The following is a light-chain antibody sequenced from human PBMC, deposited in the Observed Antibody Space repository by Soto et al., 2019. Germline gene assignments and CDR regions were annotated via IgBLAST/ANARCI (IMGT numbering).Light chain of an antibody. CDR3: QQYGKSPQIT. CDR2: AAS. J-gene: IGKJ5*01. Sequence: EIVLTQSPGSLSLSPGEGSTLSCRASETIKKNYLAWYQQQPGQAPRLLIYAASRRATGIPDRFSGSGSGTDFSLTISRLEPEDFAVYYCQQYGKSPQITFGQGTRLEIK. V-gene: IGKV3-20*01. CDR1: ETIKKNY.